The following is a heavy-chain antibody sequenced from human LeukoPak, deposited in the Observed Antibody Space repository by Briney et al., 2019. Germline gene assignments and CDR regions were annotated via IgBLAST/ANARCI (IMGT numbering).Heavy chain of an antibody. Sequence: GGSLRLSCAASGFTFSSYAMSWVRQAPGKGLEWVSAISGSGGSTYYADSVKGRFTISRDNSKDTLYLQMNSLRAEDTAVYYCAKYCSSTSCYIYWGQGTLVTVSS. CDR1: GFTFSSYA. J-gene: IGHJ4*02. CDR2: ISGSGGST. D-gene: IGHD2-2*02. CDR3: AKYCSSTSCYIY. V-gene: IGHV3-23*01.